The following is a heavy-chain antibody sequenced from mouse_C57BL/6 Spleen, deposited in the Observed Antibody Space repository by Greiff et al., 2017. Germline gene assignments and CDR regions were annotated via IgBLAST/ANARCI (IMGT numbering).Heavy chain of an antibody. CDR1: GFTFSSYA. D-gene: IGHD1-1*02. CDR3: TRDRLVFDY. J-gene: IGHJ2*01. Sequence: EVKVVESGEGLVKPGGSLKLSCAASGFTFSSYAMSWVRQTPEKRLEWVAYISSGGDYIYYADTVKGRFTISRDNARNTLYLQMSSLKSEDTAMYYCTRDRLVFDYWGQGTTLTVSS. V-gene: IGHV5-9-1*02. CDR2: ISSGGDYI.